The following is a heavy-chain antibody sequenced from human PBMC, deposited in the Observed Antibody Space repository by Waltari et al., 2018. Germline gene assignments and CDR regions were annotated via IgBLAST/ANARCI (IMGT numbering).Heavy chain of an antibody. J-gene: IGHJ4*02. D-gene: IGHD3-22*01. V-gene: IGHV3-7*03. CDR2: IKQDGSEN. Sequence: EVQLVESGGGLVQPGGSLRLSCAASGFTFGSYWMSWVRLTPGKGLEWVANIKQDGSENNYGDSLNGRFTISRDNLETALCLQMDSLRAEDTALYYCARDVTHYYDSSGQPSNYWGQGTLVTVSS. CDR3: ARDVTHYYDSSGQPSNY. CDR1: GFTFGSYW.